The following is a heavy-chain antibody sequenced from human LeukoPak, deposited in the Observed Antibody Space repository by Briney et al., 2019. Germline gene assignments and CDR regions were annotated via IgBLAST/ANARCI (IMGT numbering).Heavy chain of an antibody. CDR2: INPNSGGT. D-gene: IGHD5-12*01. Sequence: GASVKVSCKSSGYTFTGYYMHWVRQAPGQGLEWMGWINPNSGGTNYAQKFQGRVTMTRDTSISTAYMELSRLRSDDTAVYYCARVDIVAKVADYWGQGTLVTVSS. J-gene: IGHJ4*02. V-gene: IGHV1-2*02. CDR3: ARVDIVAKVADY. CDR1: GYTFTGYY.